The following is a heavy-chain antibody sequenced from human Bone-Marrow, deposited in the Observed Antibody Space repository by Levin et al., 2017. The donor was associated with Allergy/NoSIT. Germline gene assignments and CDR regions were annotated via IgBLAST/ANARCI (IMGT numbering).Heavy chain of an antibody. D-gene: IGHD6-6*01. V-gene: IGHV3-53*01. J-gene: IGHJ4*02. CDR3: ARAPSIAGRHWFFDY. Sequence: GGSLRLSCAASGFTVSSNYMSWVRQAPGKGLEWVSVIYSGGSTYYADSVKGRFTISRDNSKNTLYLQMNSLRAEDTAVYYCARAPSIAGRHWFFDYWGQGTLVTVSS. CDR2: IYSGGST. CDR1: GFTVSSNY.